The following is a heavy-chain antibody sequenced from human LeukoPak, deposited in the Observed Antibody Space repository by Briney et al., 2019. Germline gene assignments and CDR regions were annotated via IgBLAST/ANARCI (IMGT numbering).Heavy chain of an antibody. CDR1: GFTFTSSA. V-gene: IGHV1-58*01. D-gene: IGHD1-26*01. J-gene: IGHJ5*02. Sequence: GASVKVSCKASGFTFTSSAVQWVRQARGQRLERIGWIVVGSGNTNYAQKFQERVTITRDMSTSTAYMELSSLRSEDTAVYYCAAEAGATSHNWFDPWGQGTLVTVSS. CDR3: AAEAGATSHNWFDP. CDR2: IVVGSGNT.